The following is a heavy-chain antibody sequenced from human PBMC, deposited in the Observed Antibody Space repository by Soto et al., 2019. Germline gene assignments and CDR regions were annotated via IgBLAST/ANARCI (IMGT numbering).Heavy chain of an antibody. CDR1: GFIFSDYS. J-gene: IGHJ4*02. CDR2: MSMGYQKK. D-gene: IGHD5-18*01. Sequence: EVQVLESGGGLVQPGGSLRLSCVASGFIFSDYSMAWVRQTPEKGLEWISGMSMGYQKKFYRDSVQGRFTVSRDSSQNTVDPQMNSVRVENTAKYYCVRWDGYGDLWVQGTLVTVSS. CDR3: VRWDGYGDL. V-gene: IGHV3-23*01.